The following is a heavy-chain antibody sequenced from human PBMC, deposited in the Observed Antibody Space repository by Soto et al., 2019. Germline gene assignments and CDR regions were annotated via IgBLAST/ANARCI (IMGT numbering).Heavy chain of an antibody. V-gene: IGHV4-4*02. Sequence: SETLSLTCAVSGVSISSSNWWSWVREPPGEGLEWIGEIYHSGSTNYNPSLKSRVTISVDKSKNQFSLKLSSVTAADTAVYYCASAVGKYYYDSSGYSGYYFQYWGQATLVIVS. CDR2: IYHSGST. CDR1: GVSISSSNW. CDR3: ASAVGKYYYDSSGYSGYYFQY. D-gene: IGHD3-22*01. J-gene: IGHJ4*02.